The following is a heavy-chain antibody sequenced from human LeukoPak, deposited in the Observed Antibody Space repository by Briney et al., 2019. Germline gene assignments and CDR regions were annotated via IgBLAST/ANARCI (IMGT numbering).Heavy chain of an antibody. D-gene: IGHD6-13*01. CDR3: AKDLVLSSSLAGPFDY. J-gene: IGHJ4*02. Sequence: HPGGSLRPSWPAAGFTFSSYAMGWVRQAPGKGREWVSAISVIVGSTYYAHSMNGRLTISRDNSKNTLYLQMNSLRAEDTAVYYCAKDLVLSSSLAGPFDYWGQGTLVTVSS. CDR2: ISVIVGST. V-gene: IGHV3-23*01. CDR1: GFTFSSYA.